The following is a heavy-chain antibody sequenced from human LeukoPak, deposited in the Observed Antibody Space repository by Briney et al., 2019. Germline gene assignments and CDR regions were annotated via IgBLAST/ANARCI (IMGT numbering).Heavy chain of an antibody. D-gene: IGHD3-22*01. CDR2: ISGSGGST. Sequence: GGSLRLSCAASGFTFSSYAMSWVRQAPGKGLEWVSAISGSGGSTYYADSVKSRFTISRDNYKNTLYLQMNSLRAGDTAVYYCAKDLHYDSSGYPARPPSEYWGQGTLVTVSS. J-gene: IGHJ4*02. CDR3: AKDLHYDSSGYPARPPSEY. CDR1: GFTFSSYA. V-gene: IGHV3-23*01.